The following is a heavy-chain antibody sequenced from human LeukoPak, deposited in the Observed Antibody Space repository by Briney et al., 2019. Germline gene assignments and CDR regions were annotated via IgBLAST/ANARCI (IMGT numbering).Heavy chain of an antibody. CDR3: TRVSGSYFSDV. J-gene: IGHJ6*04. V-gene: IGHV3-11*01. D-gene: IGHD1-26*01. Sequence: GGSLRLSCAASGFTFSDYYMSWLRQAPGKGLEWVSCISSSGSTIYYADSVRGRFTISRDNAKNSLYLQMNSLGAEDTAFYYCTRVSGSYFSDVWGKGTTVTVSS. CDR1: GFTFSDYY. CDR2: ISSSGSTI.